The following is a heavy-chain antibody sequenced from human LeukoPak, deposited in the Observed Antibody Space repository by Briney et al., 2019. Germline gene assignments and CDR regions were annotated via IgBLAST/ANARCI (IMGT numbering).Heavy chain of an antibody. J-gene: IGHJ4*02. CDR1: GFTFSSYG. CDR2: ISYDGSNK. D-gene: IGHD6-19*01. Sequence: PGGSLRLSCAASGFTFSSYGMHWVRQAPGKGLEWVAVISYDGSNKYYADSVKGRFTISRDNSRNMLYLQMNSLRAEDTAVYYCAKVLVAVAGTWGNFDYWGQGTLVTVSS. CDR3: AKVLVAVAGTWGNFDY. V-gene: IGHV3-30*18.